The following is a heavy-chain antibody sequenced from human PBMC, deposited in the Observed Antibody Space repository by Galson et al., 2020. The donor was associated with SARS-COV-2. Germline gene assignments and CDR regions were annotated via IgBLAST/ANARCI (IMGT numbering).Heavy chain of an antibody. CDR1: GGSISSYY. J-gene: IGHJ5*02. V-gene: IGHV4-59*01. Sequence: SQTLSLTCTVSGGSISSYYWSWIRQPPGKGLEWIGYIYYSGSTNYNPSLKSRVTISVDTSKNQFSLKLSSVTAADTAVYYCAGYSDGSSIWFDPWGQGTLVTVSS. CDR2: IYYSGST. D-gene: IGHD3-10*01. CDR3: AGYSDGSSIWFDP.